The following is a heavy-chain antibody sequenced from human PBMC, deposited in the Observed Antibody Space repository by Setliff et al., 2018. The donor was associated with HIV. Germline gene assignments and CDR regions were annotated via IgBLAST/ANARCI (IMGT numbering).Heavy chain of an antibody. Sequence: GGSLRLSCAASGFTFSSYGMHWVRQAPGKGLECVTFVRHDGGDKYYADSVKGRFTVSKDNSKKTLYLQMTSLRVEDTAVYYCGRVSGTWPAYYFDFWGQGTLVTVSS. CDR2: VRHDGGDK. J-gene: IGHJ4*02. CDR3: GRVSGTWPAYYFDF. D-gene: IGHD3-3*01. CDR1: GFTFSSYG. V-gene: IGHV3-30*02.